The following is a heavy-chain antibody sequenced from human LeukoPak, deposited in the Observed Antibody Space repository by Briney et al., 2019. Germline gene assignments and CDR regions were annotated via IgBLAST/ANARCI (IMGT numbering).Heavy chain of an antibody. Sequence: GGSLRLSCAASGFTFSSYAMSWVRQAPGKELEWVSAISGSGGSTYYADSVKGRFTISRDNSKNTLYLQMNSLRAEDTAVYYRAKVITVTDFDYWGQGTLVTVSS. CDR1: GFTFSSYA. J-gene: IGHJ4*02. CDR3: AKVITVTDFDY. CDR2: ISGSGGST. V-gene: IGHV3-23*01. D-gene: IGHD4-17*01.